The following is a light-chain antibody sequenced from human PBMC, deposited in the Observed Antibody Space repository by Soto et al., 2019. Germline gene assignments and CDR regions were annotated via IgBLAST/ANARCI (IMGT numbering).Light chain of an antibody. CDR1: SGHSSYA. J-gene: IGLJ2*01. CDR2: VNTDGSH. V-gene: IGLV4-69*01. Sequence: QPVLTQSPSASASLGASVKLTCTVSSGHSSYAIAWHQQQPEKGPRYLMKVNTDGSHNKGDGIPDRFSGSSSGAERYLTISSLQSEDEADYYCQTWGAGFSVIFGGGTKLTVL. CDR3: QTWGAGFSVI.